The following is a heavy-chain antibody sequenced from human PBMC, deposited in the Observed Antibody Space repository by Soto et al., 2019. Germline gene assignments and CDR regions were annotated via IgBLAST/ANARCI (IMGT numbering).Heavy chain of an antibody. CDR2: IIPIFGIP. J-gene: IGHJ6*02. V-gene: IGHV1-69*08. Sequence: QVQLVQSGAEVKKPGSSVKVSCKASGGTFSRYSITWVRQAPGHGLEWIGRIIPIFGIPTYAQKFQGRVTCTADESTSTAYMELSSLRSDDTAVYYCAREDRDRETGLVPAAIDGMDVWGQGTKVTVSS. CDR3: AREDRDRETGLVPAAIDGMDV. D-gene: IGHD2-2*01. CDR1: GGTFSRYS.